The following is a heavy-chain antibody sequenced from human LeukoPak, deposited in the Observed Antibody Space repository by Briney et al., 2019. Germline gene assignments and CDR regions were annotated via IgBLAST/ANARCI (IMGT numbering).Heavy chain of an antibody. V-gene: IGHV3-23*01. Sequence: PGGSLRLSCAASGFTFSSYAMSWVRQAPGKGLEWVSAISGSGGSTNYADSVKGRFTISRDNSKNTLYLQMNSLRAEDTAVYYCAKDRGYDFWSGYDKYDAFDIWGQGTMVTVSS. CDR3: AKDRGYDFWSGYDKYDAFDI. CDR2: ISGSGGST. D-gene: IGHD3-3*01. J-gene: IGHJ3*02. CDR1: GFTFSSYA.